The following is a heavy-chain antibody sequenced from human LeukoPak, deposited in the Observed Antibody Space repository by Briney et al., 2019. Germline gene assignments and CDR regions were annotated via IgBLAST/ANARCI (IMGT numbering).Heavy chain of an antibody. CDR2: IYYSGST. CDR1: GVSISSSSYY. D-gene: IGHD6-6*01. Sequence: PSETLSLTCTVSGVSISSSSYYWGWIRQPPGKGLEWIGSIYYSGSTYYNPSLKSRVTISVDTSKSQFSLKLSSVTAADTAVYYCARQDLGSSSSLAFGFDYWGQGTLVTVSS. V-gene: IGHV4-39*01. J-gene: IGHJ4*02. CDR3: ARQDLGSSSSLAFGFDY.